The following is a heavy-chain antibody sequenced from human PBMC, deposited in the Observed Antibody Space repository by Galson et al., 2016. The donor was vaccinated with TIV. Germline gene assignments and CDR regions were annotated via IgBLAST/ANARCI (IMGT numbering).Heavy chain of an antibody. Sequence: SLRLSCAASGFTFDDFVMHWVRQAPGKGLEWVSGMTWNGNGIGYADSVRGRFTISRDSATNSLYLQMNSLRPEDTALYFCSRGILGVHTVAFDVWGQGTMVTVS. CDR3: SRGILGVHTVAFDV. D-gene: IGHD1-26*01. V-gene: IGHV3-9*01. CDR1: GFTFDDFV. CDR2: MTWNGNGI. J-gene: IGHJ3*01.